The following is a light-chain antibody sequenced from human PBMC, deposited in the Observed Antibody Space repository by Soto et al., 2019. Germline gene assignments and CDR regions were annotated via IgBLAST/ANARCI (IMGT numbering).Light chain of an antibody. Sequence: EIVLTQSPATLSVSPGERVTLSCRASENVDINLAWYQQKPGQAPRLLIYGASTRATDMPGTFSGRGSGTEFTLTISSRRSEDFAVYYCQQYKNWPRTFGRGTKVEI. CDR1: ENVDIN. CDR3: QQYKNWPRT. CDR2: GAS. V-gene: IGKV3-15*01. J-gene: IGKJ1*01.